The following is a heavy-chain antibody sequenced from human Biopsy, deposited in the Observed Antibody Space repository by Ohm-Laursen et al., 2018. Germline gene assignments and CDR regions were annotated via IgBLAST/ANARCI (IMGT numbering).Heavy chain of an antibody. CDR3: AIDRVPRRGVMPVYYYGMDV. J-gene: IGHJ6*02. V-gene: IGHV4-39*07. D-gene: IGHD2-21*01. CDR2: MHNSGST. Sequence: PSETLSLTCTVSGDSISSSNFYWAWIRQPPGKGLEWIGSMHNSGSTYYNPSLKSRVTISLDTSKNQFSLELSSVIPSDTAVYYCAIDRVPRRGVMPVYYYGMDVWGQGSTVTVSS. CDR1: GDSISSSNFY.